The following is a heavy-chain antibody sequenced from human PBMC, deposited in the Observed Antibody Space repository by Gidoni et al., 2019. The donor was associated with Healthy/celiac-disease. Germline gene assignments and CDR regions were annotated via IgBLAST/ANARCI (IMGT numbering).Heavy chain of an antibody. J-gene: IGHJ6*03. CDR2: ISGSGGST. CDR3: AKASADIVVVRIGGYYYMDV. V-gene: IGHV3-23*01. CDR1: GFTFSSYA. Sequence: EVQLLESGGGLVQPGGSLRRSCAASGFTFSSYAMSWVRQAPGKGLEWVSAISGSGGSTYYADSVKGRFTISRDNSKNTLYLQMNSLRAEDTAVYYCAKASADIVVVRIGGYYYMDVWGKGTTVTVSS. D-gene: IGHD2-2*01.